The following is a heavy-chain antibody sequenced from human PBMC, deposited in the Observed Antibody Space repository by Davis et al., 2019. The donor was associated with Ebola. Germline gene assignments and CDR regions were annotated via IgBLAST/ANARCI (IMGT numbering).Heavy chain of an antibody. V-gene: IGHV1-8*01. J-gene: IGHJ6*02. D-gene: IGHD6-19*01. CDR2: MNPNSGNT. CDR3: ARDSSGWYTRTYYYYGMDV. CDR1: GYTFTSYD. Sequence: ASVKVSCKASGYTFTSYDINWVRQATGQGLEWMGWMNPNSGNTGYAQKFQGRVTMTRNTSISTAYMELSSPRSEDMAVYYCARDSSGWYTRTYYYYGMDVWGQGTTVTVSS.